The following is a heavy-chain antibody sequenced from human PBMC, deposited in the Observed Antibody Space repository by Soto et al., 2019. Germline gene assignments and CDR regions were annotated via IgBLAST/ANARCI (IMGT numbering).Heavy chain of an antibody. D-gene: IGHD1-26*01. CDR1: GGSISSSSYY. CDR3: ARQSPDYLGSVGWFDP. CDR2: IYYSGTT. V-gene: IGHV4-39*01. Sequence: SETLSLTCTVSGGSISSSSYYWVWIRQPPGKGLEWIGSIYYSGTTYYNPSLKSRVTISVDTSKNQFSLKLRSVTAADTAVYYCARQSPDYLGSVGWFDPWGQGTLVTVSS. J-gene: IGHJ5*02.